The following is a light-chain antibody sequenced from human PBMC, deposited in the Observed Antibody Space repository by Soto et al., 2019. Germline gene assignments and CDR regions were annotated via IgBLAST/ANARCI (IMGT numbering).Light chain of an antibody. CDR1: SGHSSYA. CDR2: LNSDGSH. CDR3: QTWGPGYRV. J-gene: IGLJ2*01. Sequence: SASASLGASVKVTCTLSSGHSSYAIAWHQQQPEKGPRYLMKLNSDGSHTKADGIPDRFSGSSSGAERYLTISSLQSEDEADYYCQTWGPGYRVFGGGTQLTVL. V-gene: IGLV4-69*01.